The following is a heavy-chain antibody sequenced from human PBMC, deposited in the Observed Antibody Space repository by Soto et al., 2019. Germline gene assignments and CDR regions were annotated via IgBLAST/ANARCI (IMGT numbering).Heavy chain of an antibody. V-gene: IGHV3-53*04. CDR3: TRHEPPDY. J-gene: IGHJ4*02. CDR1: GFAVGSNY. CDR2: IYGGGST. Sequence: EVQLVESGGGLVQPGGSLRLSCAASGFAVGSNYMSWVRQAPGKGLEWVSVIYGGGSTYYADSVKGRFTISRHNSKNTLYLQMNSLRAEDTAVYYCTRHEPPDYWGQGTLVTVSS.